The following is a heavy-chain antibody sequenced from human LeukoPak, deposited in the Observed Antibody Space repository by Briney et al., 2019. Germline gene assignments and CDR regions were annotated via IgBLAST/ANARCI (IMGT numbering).Heavy chain of an antibody. CDR1: GFTFSSYW. V-gene: IGHV3-74*01. CDR2: ISSDGSNT. CDR3: ASSFSTVDY. J-gene: IGHJ4*02. Sequence: GGSLRLSCAASGFTFSSYWMHWVRQAPGKGLVWVSRISSDGSNTGYADSVKGRFTISRDNAKNTVYLQMNSPSAEDTAVYYCASSFSTVDYWGQGTLVTVSS. D-gene: IGHD3/OR15-3a*01.